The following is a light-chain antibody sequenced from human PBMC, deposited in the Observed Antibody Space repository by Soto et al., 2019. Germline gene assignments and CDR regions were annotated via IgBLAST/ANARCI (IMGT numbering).Light chain of an antibody. Sequence: EIVLTQSPGTLCVSPGERATLSCRASQSVSSKLAWYQQKPAQAPRLLIYGASRRAPGIPERFSGSGSGTDFTLTISRLEPEDFAVYYCQQYLTSPKTFGQGTKVDI. CDR3: QQYLTSPKT. CDR1: QSVSSK. J-gene: IGKJ1*01. V-gene: IGKV3-20*01. CDR2: GAS.